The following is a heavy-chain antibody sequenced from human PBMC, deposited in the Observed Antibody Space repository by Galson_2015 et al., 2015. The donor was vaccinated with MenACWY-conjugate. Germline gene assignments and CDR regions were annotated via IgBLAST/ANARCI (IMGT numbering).Heavy chain of an antibody. Sequence: SLRLSCAASGFTFSNFWMSWVRQTPGKGLEWVANIRQTGGEEFHVDSVKGRFTISRDDAKNSLYLQMNSLRAEDTAVYYCARLRAVAGLRFFDHWGQGTLVTVSS. V-gene: IGHV3-7*03. D-gene: IGHD6-19*01. J-gene: IGHJ4*02. CDR1: GFTFSNFW. CDR2: IRQTGGEE. CDR3: ARLRAVAGLRFFDH.